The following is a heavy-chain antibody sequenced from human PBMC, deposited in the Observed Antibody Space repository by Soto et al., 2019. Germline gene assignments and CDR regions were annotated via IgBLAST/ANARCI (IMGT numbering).Heavy chain of an antibody. CDR1: GVSVVSSSW. CDR3: ARGFQYWLPTFD. V-gene: IGHV4-4*02. CDR2: VYLTGAT. Sequence: LSLTCDVSGVSVVSSSWWSWVRQSPGKGLEWVGEVYLTGATRYNPSLKGRVSISIDKSKNQVSLTLNSVTAADAAVYYCARGFQYWLPTFDWGQG. D-gene: IGHD2-8*02. J-gene: IGHJ4*02.